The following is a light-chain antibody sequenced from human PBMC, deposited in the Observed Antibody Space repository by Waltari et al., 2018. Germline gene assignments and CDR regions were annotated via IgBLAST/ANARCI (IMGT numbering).Light chain of an antibody. CDR1: SNDVGVYNS. Sequence: QSALTQPASASGSPGQSITIPRPGTSNDVGVYNSISWYQQHPGKAPKLIIYDVTKRPSGVSDRFSGSKSGNTASLTISGLQAEDEADYYCCSYARSNTYVFVTGTKVTVL. CDR3: CSYARSNTYV. J-gene: IGLJ1*01. V-gene: IGLV2-14*03. CDR2: DVT.